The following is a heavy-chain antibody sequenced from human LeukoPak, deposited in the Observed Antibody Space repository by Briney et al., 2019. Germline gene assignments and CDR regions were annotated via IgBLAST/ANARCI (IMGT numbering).Heavy chain of an antibody. CDR3: ARRYFDL. V-gene: IGHV3-7*01. CDR1: GFTLSGYW. Sequence: AGGSLSLSCAASGFTLSGYWMHWVRQAPWRGLEWVANINQDGSQTYYLGSVKGRFTISRDNAKDSLYLQMNSLRVDDTAVYYCARRYFDLWGRGTLVSVSS. J-gene: IGHJ2*01. CDR2: INQDGSQT.